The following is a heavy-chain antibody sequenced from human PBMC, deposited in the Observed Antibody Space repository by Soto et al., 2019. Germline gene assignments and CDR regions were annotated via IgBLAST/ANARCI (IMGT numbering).Heavy chain of an antibody. D-gene: IGHD3-16*01. CDR2: IYYSGRT. CDR1: GGSINSGDYY. V-gene: IGHV4-31*03. CDR3: ASALYGYVRFFDC. Sequence: QVQLQESGPRLVKPSQTLSLTCTVSGGSINSGDYYWNWIRHHPGKGLEWIGYIYYSGRTYYDPSLKIRATMNVGTSQNPCIVKLNFVTAAYTAVYYWASALYGYVRFFDCWGQGSLGAVSS. J-gene: IGHJ4*02.